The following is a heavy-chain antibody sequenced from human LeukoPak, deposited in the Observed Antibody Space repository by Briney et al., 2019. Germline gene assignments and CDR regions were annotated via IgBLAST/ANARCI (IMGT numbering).Heavy chain of an antibody. CDR2: ISGSGGST. Sequence: PGGSLRLSCAASGFTFSSYAMSWVRQAPGKGLEWVSAISGSGGSTYYADSVKGRFTISRDNSKNTLYLQMNSLRAEDTAVYYCAKNLPYRQLPIYYFDYWGQGTLVTVSS. J-gene: IGHJ4*02. CDR3: AKNLPYRQLPIYYFDY. V-gene: IGHV3-23*01. D-gene: IGHD2-2*01. CDR1: GFTFSSYA.